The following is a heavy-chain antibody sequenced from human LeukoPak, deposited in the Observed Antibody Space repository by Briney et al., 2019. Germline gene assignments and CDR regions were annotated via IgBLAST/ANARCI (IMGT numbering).Heavy chain of an antibody. Sequence: PSETLSLTCTVSGGSISSYYWSWIRQPPGKGLEWIGYIYYSGSTNYNPSLKSRVTISVGTSKNQFSLKLSSVTAADTAVYYCARDPGDILTGYYAFDIWGQGTMVTVSS. J-gene: IGHJ3*02. V-gene: IGHV4-59*01. CDR2: IYYSGST. CDR1: GGSISSYY. D-gene: IGHD3-9*01. CDR3: ARDPGDILTGYYAFDI.